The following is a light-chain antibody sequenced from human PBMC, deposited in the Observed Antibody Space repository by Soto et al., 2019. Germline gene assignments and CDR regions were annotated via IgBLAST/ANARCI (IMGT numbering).Light chain of an antibody. CDR1: LSLLYTSNNQDY. J-gene: IGKJ1*01. Sequence: DIELTQSPDSLAVSLGERATINCKSSLSLLYTSNNQDYLAWYQQKPGQPPKLLINWASSRESGVPDRFSGSGSGTDFTLSISSLQAEDVAVYYCQQFYRTPRTFGQGTKVDI. CDR3: QQFYRTPRT. V-gene: IGKV4-1*01. CDR2: WAS.